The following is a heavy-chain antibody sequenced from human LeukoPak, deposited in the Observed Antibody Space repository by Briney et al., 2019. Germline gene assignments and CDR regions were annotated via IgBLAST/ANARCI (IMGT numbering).Heavy chain of an antibody. V-gene: IGHV3-21*01. D-gene: IGHD3-3*01. CDR1: GFTFSSHT. CDR3: ARNYDFWSGYFNSVDS. CDR2: ISSSSSYI. Sequence: GGSLRLSCAASGFTFSSHTRNWVRQAPGKGLEWVSSISSSSSYIYYADSVKGRFTISRDNAKNSLYLRMNSLRAEDTAVYYCARNYDFWSGYFNSVDSWGQGTLVTVSS. J-gene: IGHJ5*01.